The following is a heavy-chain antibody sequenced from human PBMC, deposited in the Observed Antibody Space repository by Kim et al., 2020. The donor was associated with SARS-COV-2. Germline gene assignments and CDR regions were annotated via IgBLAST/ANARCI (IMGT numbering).Heavy chain of an antibody. CDR3: ARKRSDCGDYYFDY. Sequence: SVKVSCKASGGTFSSYAISWVRQAPGQGLEWMGGIIPIFGTANYAQKFQGRVTITADESTSTAYMELSSLRSEETAVYYCARKRSDCGDYYFDYWGQGTLVTVSS. V-gene: IGHV1-69*13. CDR1: GGTFSSYA. D-gene: IGHD4-17*01. J-gene: IGHJ4*02. CDR2: IIPIFGTA.